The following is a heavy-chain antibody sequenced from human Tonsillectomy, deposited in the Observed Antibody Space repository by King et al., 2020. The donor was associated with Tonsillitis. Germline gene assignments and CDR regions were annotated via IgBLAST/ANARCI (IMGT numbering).Heavy chain of an antibody. CDR2: ISAYNGNT. D-gene: IGHD3-3*01. V-gene: IGHV1-18*04. CDR3: ARGGSLEFTMFGVVIVDGMDV. J-gene: IGHJ6*02. Sequence: VQLVESGAEVKKPGASVKVSCKASGYTFTSYGISWVRQAPGQGLEWMGWISAYNGNTNYAQKLQGRVTMTTDTSTSTAYMELRSLRSDDTAVYYCARGGSLEFTMFGVVIVDGMDVWGQGTTVTVSS. CDR1: GYTFTSYG.